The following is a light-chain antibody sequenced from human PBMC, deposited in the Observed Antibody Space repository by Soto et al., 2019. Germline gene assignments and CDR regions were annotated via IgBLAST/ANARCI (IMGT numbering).Light chain of an antibody. CDR1: QNIRSN. Sequence: IVMNHSPATLSVSPGERGTLSCRASQNIRSNVAWYQQRPGQAPRLLIFGASVRATGVPDRFSGSGSGTDFTLTINSLQSEDSAVYYCQQYGSSPRTFGPGTKVDIK. J-gene: IGKJ3*01. CDR3: QQYGSSPRT. V-gene: IGKV3-15*01. CDR2: GAS.